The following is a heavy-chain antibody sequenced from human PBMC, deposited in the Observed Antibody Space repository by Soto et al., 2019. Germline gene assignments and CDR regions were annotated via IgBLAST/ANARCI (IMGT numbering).Heavy chain of an antibody. V-gene: IGHV2-5*02. CDR2: IHWDDDK. J-gene: IGHJ4*02. D-gene: IGHD1-1*01. CDR3: AHTGNYDLRPDY. Sequence: QITLKESGPTLVKPTQTLTLTCTFSGFSLSTSGEGVGWIRQPPGQALEWLALIHWDDDKRYSPSLKSRLTVTKDTSKNQVVLTMTNMGPVDTATYYCAHTGNYDLRPDYWGQGTRVTVSS. CDR1: GFSLSTSGEG.